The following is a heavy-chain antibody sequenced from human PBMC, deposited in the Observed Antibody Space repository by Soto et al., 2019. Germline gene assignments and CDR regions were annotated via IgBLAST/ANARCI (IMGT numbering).Heavy chain of an antibody. V-gene: IGHV4-59*01. Sequence: SETLSLTCTVSGGSISSYYWSWIRQPPGKGLEWIGYIYYSGSTNYNPSLKSRVTISVDTSKNQFSLKLSSVTAADTAVYYCARGVTFLERTFDPWGQGTLVTVSS. D-gene: IGHD3-3*02. CDR1: GGSISSYY. CDR3: ARGVTFLERTFDP. J-gene: IGHJ5*02. CDR2: IYYSGST.